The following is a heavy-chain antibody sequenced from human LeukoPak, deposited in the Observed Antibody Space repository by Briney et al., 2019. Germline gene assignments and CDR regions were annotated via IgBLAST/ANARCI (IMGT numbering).Heavy chain of an antibody. D-gene: IGHD7-27*01. CDR2: INPDTGGT. CDR1: GYTFSIYF. J-gene: IGHJ4*02. V-gene: IGHV1-2*02. CDR3: ARGPSTGDFDF. Sequence: GASVKVSCKDSGYTFSIYFMHWMRQAPGQRLEWMGWINPDTGGTSFAQNFQGRVTMTRDTSVSTAYMELSSLRSDDTAVYYCARGPSTGDFDFWGQGTLVTVSS.